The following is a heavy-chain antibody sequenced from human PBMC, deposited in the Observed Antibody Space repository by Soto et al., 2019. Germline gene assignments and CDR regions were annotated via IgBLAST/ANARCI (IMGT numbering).Heavy chain of an antibody. J-gene: IGHJ4*02. V-gene: IGHV3-48*03. D-gene: IGHD3-22*01. Sequence: GGSLRLSCAASGFTFSSYEMNWVRQAPGKGLEWVSYISSSGSTIYYADSVKGRFTISRDNAKNSLYLQMNSLRAEDTAVYYCARGYYYDSSGYFYYLGQGTLVTVSS. CDR3: ARGYYYDSSGYFYY. CDR1: GFTFSSYE. CDR2: ISSSGSTI.